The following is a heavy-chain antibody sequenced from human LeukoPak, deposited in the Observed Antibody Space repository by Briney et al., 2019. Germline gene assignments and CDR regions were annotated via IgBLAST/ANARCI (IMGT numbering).Heavy chain of an antibody. CDR3: ARQGRGGYSYGPNWFDP. CDR1: GFSLSTSGVG. CDR2: IYWNDDK. D-gene: IGHD5-18*01. V-gene: IGHV2-5*01. J-gene: IGHJ5*02. Sequence: SGPTLVNPTQTLTLTCTFSGFSLSTSGVGVGWIRQPPGKALEWLALIYWNDDKRYSPSLKSRLTITKDTSKNQVVLTMTNMDPVDTATYYCARQGRGGYSYGPNWFDPWGQGTLVTVSP.